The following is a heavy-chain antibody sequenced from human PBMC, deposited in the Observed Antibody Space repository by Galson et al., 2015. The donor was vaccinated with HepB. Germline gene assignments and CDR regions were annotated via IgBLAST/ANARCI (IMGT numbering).Heavy chain of an antibody. Sequence: SVKVSCKASGGTFSSYAISWVRQAPGQGLEWMGGIIPIFGTANYAQKFQGRVTITADESTSTAYMELSSLRSEDTAVYYCAELGIVGSNPTDYWGQGTPVTVSS. D-gene: IGHD1-26*01. V-gene: IGHV1-69*13. CDR1: GGTFSSYA. J-gene: IGHJ4*02. CDR2: IIPIFGTA. CDR3: AELGIVGSNPTDY.